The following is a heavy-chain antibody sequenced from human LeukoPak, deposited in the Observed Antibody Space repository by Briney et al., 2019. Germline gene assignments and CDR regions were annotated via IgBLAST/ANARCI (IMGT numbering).Heavy chain of an antibody. V-gene: IGHV4-59*08. J-gene: IGHJ4*02. CDR1: GGSISSFY. CDR3: ARQELSYGSGSHFDY. D-gene: IGHD3-10*01. Sequence: SETLSLTCTVSGGSISSFYWSWIRQPPGKGLEWIGSISYSGSTNYSPSLEGRVTMSVDTSKNQFSLKLRAVTAADTAVYFCARQELSYGSGSHFDYWGQGILVTVSS. CDR2: ISYSGST.